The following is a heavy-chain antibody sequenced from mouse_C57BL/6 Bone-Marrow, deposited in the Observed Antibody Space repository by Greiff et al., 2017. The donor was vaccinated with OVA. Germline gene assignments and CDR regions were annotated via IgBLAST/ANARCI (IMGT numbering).Heavy chain of an antibody. CDR2: IYPRSGNT. CDR1: GYTFTSYG. J-gene: IGHJ2*01. CDR3: ARYYYGRGFDD. V-gene: IGHV1-81*01. D-gene: IGHD1-1*01. Sequence: VQLQQSGAELARPGASVKLSCKASGYTFTSYGISWVKQRTGQGLEWIGEIYPRSGNTYYNEKFKGKATLTADKSSSTAYLELRSLTSEDSAVYFCARYYYGRGFDDWGQGTTLTVSS.